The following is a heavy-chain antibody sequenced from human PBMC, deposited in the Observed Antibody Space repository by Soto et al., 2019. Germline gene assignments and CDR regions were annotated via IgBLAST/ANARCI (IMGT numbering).Heavy chain of an antibody. J-gene: IGHJ4*02. V-gene: IGHV4-59*01. Sequence: QVQLQESGPGLVKPSETLSLTCTVSGGSISSYYWSWIRQPPGKGLEWIGYIYYSGSTNYNPSLKSRVTISVDTSKKQFSLKLSSVTAADTAVYYCARAYGDYVFDYWGQGTLVTVSS. D-gene: IGHD4-17*01. CDR2: IYYSGST. CDR1: GGSISSYY. CDR3: ARAYGDYVFDY.